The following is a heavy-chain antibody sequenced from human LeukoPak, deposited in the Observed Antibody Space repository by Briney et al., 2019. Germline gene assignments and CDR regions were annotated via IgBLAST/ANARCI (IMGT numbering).Heavy chain of an antibody. CDR2: INHSGST. CDR1: GGSFSCYY. V-gene: IGHV4-34*01. Sequence: PSETLSLTCAVYGGSFSCYYWSWIRQPPGKGLEWIGEINHSGSTNYNPSLKSRVTISVDTSKNQFSLKLSSVTAADTAVYYCARGESGMDVWGQGTTVTVSS. J-gene: IGHJ6*02. CDR3: ARGESGMDV.